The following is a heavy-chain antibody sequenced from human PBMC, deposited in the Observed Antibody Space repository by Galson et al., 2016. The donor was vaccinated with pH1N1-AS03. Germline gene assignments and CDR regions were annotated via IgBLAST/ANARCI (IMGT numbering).Heavy chain of an antibody. D-gene: IGHD2/OR15-2a*01. CDR1: GFSLNTAPMR. V-gene: IGHV2-5*08. CDR2: VYWDETR. CDR3: ALPNSGGNAFEI. Sequence: PALVKPTQTLTLTCTFSGFSLNTAPMRVSWIRQPPGKALEWLALVYWDETRRYSPSLKNRLTVTKDSSKNQVVLTVTSVDPMDIATYFCALPNSGGNAFEIWGPGTIVTVSS. J-gene: IGHJ3*02.